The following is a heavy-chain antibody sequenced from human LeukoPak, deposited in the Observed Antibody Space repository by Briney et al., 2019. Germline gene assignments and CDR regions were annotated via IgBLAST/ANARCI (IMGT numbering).Heavy chain of an antibody. D-gene: IGHD6-19*01. V-gene: IGHV3-23*01. Sequence: GGSLRLSCTASGLTFTYYAMTWVRQAPGKGLEWVSLISGSGGSAKYADSVKGRFTISRDNSKNTLFLQMSSLRAEDTAIYYCAKVGSSGWYAMDVWGQGTSVTVS. CDR1: GLTFTYYA. J-gene: IGHJ6*02. CDR2: ISGSGGSA. CDR3: AKVGSSGWYAMDV.